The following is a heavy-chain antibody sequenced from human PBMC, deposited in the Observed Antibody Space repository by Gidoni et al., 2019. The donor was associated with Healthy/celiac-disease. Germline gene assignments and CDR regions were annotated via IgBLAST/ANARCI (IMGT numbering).Heavy chain of an antibody. Sequence: QVQLVESGGGVVQPGRSLRLSCAASGFTFRSYAMHWVRQAPGKGLEWVAVISYDGSNKYYADSVKGRFTISRDNSKNTLYLQMNSLRAEDTAVYYCARDGHSSGWYSRPFDYWGQGTLVTVSS. D-gene: IGHD6-19*01. CDR3: ARDGHSSGWYSRPFDY. CDR2: ISYDGSNK. J-gene: IGHJ4*02. CDR1: GFTFRSYA. V-gene: IGHV3-30-3*01.